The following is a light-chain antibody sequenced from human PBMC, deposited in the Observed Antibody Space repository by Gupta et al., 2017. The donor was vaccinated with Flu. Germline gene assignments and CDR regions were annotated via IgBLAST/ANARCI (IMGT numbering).Light chain of an antibody. CDR1: QDISNY. Sequence: DIQMTQSPSSLSASVGDRVTITCQASQDISNYLNWYQQKPGKAPKLLIYDASKSEKRVPSRFSGSGSGTDFTFTSSSLQPEDIAKYYWQHYANLHAFGGGTKVEIK. CDR3: QHYANLHA. J-gene: IGKJ4*01. V-gene: IGKV1-33*01. CDR2: DAS.